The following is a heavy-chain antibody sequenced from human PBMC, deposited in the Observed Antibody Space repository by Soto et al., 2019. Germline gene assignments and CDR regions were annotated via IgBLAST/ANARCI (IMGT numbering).Heavy chain of an antibody. CDR2: ISYDGSNK. Sequence: QVQLVESGGGVVQPGRSLRLSCAASGFTFSSYAMHWVRQAPGKGLVWVAVISYDGSNKYYADSVKGRFTISRDNSKNTLYLQMNSLRAEDTAVYYCLYGMDVWGQGTTVTVSS. V-gene: IGHV3-30-3*01. CDR3: LYGMDV. CDR1: GFTFSSYA. J-gene: IGHJ6*02.